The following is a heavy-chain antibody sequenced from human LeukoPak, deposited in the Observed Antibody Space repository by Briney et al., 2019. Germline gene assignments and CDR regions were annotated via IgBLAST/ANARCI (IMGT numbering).Heavy chain of an antibody. CDR1: GFTFSSYA. CDR3: AKESKKHPTQEYSSSGGAFDI. Sequence: GGSLRLSCAASGFTFSSYAMSWVRQAPGKGLERVSAISGSGGSTYYADSVKGRFTISRDNSKNTLYLQMNSLRAEDTAVYYCAKESKKHPTQEYSSSGGAFDIWGQGTMVTVSS. CDR2: ISGSGGST. D-gene: IGHD6-13*01. V-gene: IGHV3-23*01. J-gene: IGHJ3*02.